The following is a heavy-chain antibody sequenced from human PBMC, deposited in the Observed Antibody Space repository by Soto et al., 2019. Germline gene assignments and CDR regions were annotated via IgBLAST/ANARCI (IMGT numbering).Heavy chain of an antibody. Sequence: QVQLQESGPGLVKPSQTLSLTCTVAGGSISSGGYYWSWIRQHPGKGLEWIGYIYYSGSTYYNPSLKSRVTISVDTSKNQFSLKLSSVTAADTAVYYCARDRNSYGLSAFDIWGQGTMVTVSS. CDR2: IYYSGST. J-gene: IGHJ3*02. CDR1: GGSISSGGYY. D-gene: IGHD5-18*01. CDR3: ARDRNSYGLSAFDI. V-gene: IGHV4-31*03.